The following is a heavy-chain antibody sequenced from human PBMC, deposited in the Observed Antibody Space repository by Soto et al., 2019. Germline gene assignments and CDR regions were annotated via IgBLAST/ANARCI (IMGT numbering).Heavy chain of an antibody. CDR2: ISGSGGST. V-gene: IGHV3-23*01. CDR1: GFTFSSYA. CDR3: AKDLPSAPTYETVTGHAFDI. J-gene: IGHJ3*02. Sequence: EVQLLESGGGLVQPGGSLRLSCAASGFTFSSYAMSWVRQAPGKGLEWVSAISGSGGSTYYADSVKGRFTISRDNSKNTLYLQMNSLRAEDTAVYYCAKDLPSAPTYETVTGHAFDIWGQGTMVTVSS. D-gene: IGHD4-17*01.